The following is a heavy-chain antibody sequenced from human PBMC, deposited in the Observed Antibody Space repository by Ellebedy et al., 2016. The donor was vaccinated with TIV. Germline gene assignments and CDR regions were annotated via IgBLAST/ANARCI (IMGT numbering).Heavy chain of an antibody. Sequence: GESLKISCEASGFSFSIYGMHWVRPAPGKGLERVAVIWYDGVNIYYTASVKGRFTISRDNSKNTLYLQMNSLRAEDTAVYYCARDRDSYDNSGYLGYWGQGTLVSVSS. J-gene: IGHJ4*02. V-gene: IGHV3-33*01. CDR1: GFSFSIYG. CDR3: ARDRDSYDNSGYLGY. D-gene: IGHD3-22*01. CDR2: IWYDGVNI.